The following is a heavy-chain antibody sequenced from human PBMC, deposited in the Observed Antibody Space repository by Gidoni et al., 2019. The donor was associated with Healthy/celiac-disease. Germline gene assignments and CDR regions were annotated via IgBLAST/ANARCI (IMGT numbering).Heavy chain of an antibody. V-gene: IGHV3-11*01. CDR3: ARDGSVDTDAFDI. J-gene: IGHJ3*02. Sequence: QVQLVESGGGLVKPGGSLRLSCAASGFTFSDYYMSWLRQAQGKGLGWVSYISSRGSTIYYADSVKGRFTISRDNAKNSLYLQMNSLRAEDTAVYYCARDGSVDTDAFDIWGQGTMVTVSS. CDR2: ISSRGSTI. CDR1: GFTFSDYY. D-gene: IGHD5-18*01.